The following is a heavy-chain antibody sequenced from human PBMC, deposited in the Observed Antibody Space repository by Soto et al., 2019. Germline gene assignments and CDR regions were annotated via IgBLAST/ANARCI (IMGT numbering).Heavy chain of an antibody. CDR3: AAGDSSDTGDH. CDR1: GDTLSSYA. D-gene: IGHD5-18*01. J-gene: IGHJ4*02. V-gene: IGHV1-69*01. CDR2: TTPIIGTV. Sequence: QVQLVQSGAEVKRPGSSVKGSCKASGDTLSSYAINWVRQVPGQGLEWMGGTTPIIGTVDYGQKFQGRVTISVDEPTATSYMEMSSLRSEDTAVYYCAAGDSSDTGDHWGQGTLVTVSS.